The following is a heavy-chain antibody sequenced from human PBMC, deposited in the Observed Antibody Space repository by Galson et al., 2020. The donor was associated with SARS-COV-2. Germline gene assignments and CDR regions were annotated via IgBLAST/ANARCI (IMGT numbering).Heavy chain of an antibody. CDR3: ASSSGYDRKYFDL. D-gene: IGHD5-12*01. Sequence: SQTLSLACTVSAGTISSYHWSRIRQPPGKGLQWTGDLYYSGSTNYNPSLKSRVTISVDTSKHHFSLKLSSVTAADTAVYYCASSSGYDRKYFDLCGRGTLVTVSS. CDR2: LYYSGST. J-gene: IGHJ2*01. CDR1: AGTISSYH. V-gene: IGHV4-59*01.